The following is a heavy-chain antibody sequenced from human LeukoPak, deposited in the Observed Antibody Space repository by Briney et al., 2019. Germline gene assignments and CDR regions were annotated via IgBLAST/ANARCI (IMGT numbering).Heavy chain of an antibody. V-gene: IGHV3-23*01. J-gene: IGHJ4*02. CDR3: ASTMYTSAPTFDY. CDR2: ISGSGGST. D-gene: IGHD6-25*01. Sequence: GGSLRLSCAASGFTFSNYAMSWVRQAPGKGLEWVSAISGSGGSTYYADSVKGRFTISRDSSINALFLEMDSLRAEDTAVYYCASTMYTSAPTFDYWGQGTLVTVSS. CDR1: GFTFSNYA.